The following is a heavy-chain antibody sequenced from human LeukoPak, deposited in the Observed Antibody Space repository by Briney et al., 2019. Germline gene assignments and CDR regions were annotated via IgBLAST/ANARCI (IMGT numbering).Heavy chain of an antibody. V-gene: IGHV3-7*03. CDR2: IKQDGSEK. J-gene: IGHJ5*02. CDR3: AILSGGPLESDWFDP. D-gene: IGHD2-15*01. Sequence: PGGSLRLSCAASGFTFNNYWMSWVRQAPGKGLEWVANIKQDGSEKYYVDSVKGRFTISRDNSKNTLYLQMNSLRAEDTAVYYCAILSGGPLESDWFDPWGQGTLVTVSS. CDR1: GFTFNNYW.